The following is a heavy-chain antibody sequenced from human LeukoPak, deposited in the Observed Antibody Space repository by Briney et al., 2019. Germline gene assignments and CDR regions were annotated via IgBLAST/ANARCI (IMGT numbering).Heavy chain of an antibody. CDR3: AREGGGVYSSSSVD. D-gene: IGHD6-6*01. CDR1: GGTFSSYA. CDR2: IIPIFGTA. V-gene: IGHV1-69*13. Sequence: ASVKVSCKASGGTFSSYAISWVRQAPGQGLEWMGGIIPIFGTANYAQKFQGRVTITADGSTSTAYMELSSLRSEDTAVYYCAREGGGVYSSSSVDWGQGTLVTVSS. J-gene: IGHJ4*02.